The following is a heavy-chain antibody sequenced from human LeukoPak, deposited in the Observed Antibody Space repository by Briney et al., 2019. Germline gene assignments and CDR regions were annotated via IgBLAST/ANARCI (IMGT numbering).Heavy chain of an antibody. J-gene: IGHJ4*02. D-gene: IGHD3-22*01. CDR1: GFTFSSYG. CDR2: ISYDGSNK. CDR3: AKSGDSSRYGRPFDY. Sequence: PGGSLRLSCAASGFTFSSYGMHWVRQAPGKGLEWVAVISYDGSNKYYGDSVKGRFTISRDNSKNTLYLQMNSLRAEDTAVYYCAKSGDSSRYGRPFDYWGQGTLVTVSS. V-gene: IGHV3-30*18.